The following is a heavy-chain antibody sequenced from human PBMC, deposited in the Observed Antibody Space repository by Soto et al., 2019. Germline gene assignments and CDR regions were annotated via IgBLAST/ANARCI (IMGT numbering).Heavy chain of an antibody. V-gene: IGHV3-73*02. CDR3: TRQHLDVPVASAIDY. CDR2: IPSKTNTYAT. J-gene: IGHJ4*02. D-gene: IGHD6-19*01. Sequence: EVQLVESGGGLVQPGGSLKLSCAASGFTFSGSTIHWVRQTSGKGMEWVGRIPSKTNTYATAYAASVKGRFTISRDDSKKTAYVQMDSLKAEDTAVYYCTRQHLDVPVASAIDYWGEGALVTVSS. CDR1: GFTFSGST.